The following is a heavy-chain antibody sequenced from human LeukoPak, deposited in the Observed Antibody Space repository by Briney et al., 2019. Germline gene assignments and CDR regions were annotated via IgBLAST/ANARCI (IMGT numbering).Heavy chain of an antibody. CDR1: GGSFSGYY. CDR3: ARGRTGRHSSDSSGIPDY. V-gene: IGHV4-34*01. D-gene: IGHD3-22*01. Sequence: SETLSLTCAVYGGSFSGYYWSWIRQPPGKGLEWIGEINHSGSTNYNPPLKSRVTISVDTSKNQFSLKLSSVTAADTAVYYCARGRTGRHSSDSSGIPDYWGQGTLVTVSS. CDR2: INHSGST. J-gene: IGHJ4*02.